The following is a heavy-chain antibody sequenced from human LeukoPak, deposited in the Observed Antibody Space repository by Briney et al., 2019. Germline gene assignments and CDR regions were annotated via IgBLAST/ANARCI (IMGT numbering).Heavy chain of an antibody. CDR3: ARDGGNLRFLEWLSRPGFDY. D-gene: IGHD3-3*01. J-gene: IGHJ4*02. CDR2: IFYSGST. V-gene: IGHV4-39*07. CDR1: GGSIGSGTYY. Sequence: KSSETLSLTCTVSGGSIGSGTYYWGWIRQSPGKGLEWIGSIFYSGSTNYNPSLKSRVTISVDTSKNQFSLKLSSVTAADTAVYYCARDGGNLRFLEWLSRPGFDYWGQGTLVTVSS.